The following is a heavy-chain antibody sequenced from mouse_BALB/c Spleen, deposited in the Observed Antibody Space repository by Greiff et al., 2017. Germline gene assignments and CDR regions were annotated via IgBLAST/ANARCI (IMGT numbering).Heavy chain of an antibody. CDR1: GFTFSSYA. J-gene: IGHJ2*01. Sequence: EVKVEESGGGLVKPGGSLKLSCAASGFTFSSYAMSWVRQTPEKRLEWVASISSGGSTYYPDSVKGRFTISRDNARNILYLQMSSLRSEDTAMYYCARGGSGDYWGQGTTLTVSS. CDR2: ISSGGST. V-gene: IGHV5-6-5*01. CDR3: ARGGSGDY. D-gene: IGHD1-3*01.